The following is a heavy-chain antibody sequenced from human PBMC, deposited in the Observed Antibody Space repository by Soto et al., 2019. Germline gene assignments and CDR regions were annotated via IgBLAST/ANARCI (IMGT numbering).Heavy chain of an antibody. V-gene: IGHV1-18*01. Sequence: ASVKISCKASGYTLISYGISWVRQAPGQGLEWMGWINTYNGFTKYAQKLQGRVTMTTDTSTSTAYMELRSLRSDDTAVYYCARYCSGGSCHNGVSDYWGQGTLVTVSS. CDR3: ARYCSGGSCHNGVSDY. CDR1: GYTLISYG. D-gene: IGHD2-15*01. CDR2: INTYNGFT. J-gene: IGHJ4*02.